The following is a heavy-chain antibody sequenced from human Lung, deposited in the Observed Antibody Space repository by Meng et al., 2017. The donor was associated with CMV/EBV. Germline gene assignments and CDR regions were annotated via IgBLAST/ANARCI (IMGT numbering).Heavy chain of an antibody. V-gene: IGHV4-4*02. CDR3: AREFASVTESYFDY. J-gene: IGHJ4*02. Sequence: ISGGYSRRSNWWSWVRQPPGKGLEWIGQIHHSGRTNYNPSLKSRVTLSVDESRNQFSLKLTSATAADTAVYYCAREFASVTESYFDYWGQGTLVTVSS. CDR2: IHHSGRT. CDR1: GGYSRRSNW. D-gene: IGHD2-21*02.